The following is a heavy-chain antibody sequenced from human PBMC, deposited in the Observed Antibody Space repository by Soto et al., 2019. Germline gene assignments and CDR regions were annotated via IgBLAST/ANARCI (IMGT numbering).Heavy chain of an antibody. CDR2: ISGSTTGI. CDR3: ARVAAVGIYYFDY. CDR1: GFTFRDYY. Sequence: PGGSLRLSCAASGFTFRDYYMAWIRQAPGKGLEWISYISGSTTGIYCADSVKGRFTISRDNAETTLYLQLSGLRAEDTAVYYCARVAAVGIYYFDYWGQGTLVTVSS. V-gene: IGHV3-11*01. D-gene: IGHD6-13*01. J-gene: IGHJ4*02.